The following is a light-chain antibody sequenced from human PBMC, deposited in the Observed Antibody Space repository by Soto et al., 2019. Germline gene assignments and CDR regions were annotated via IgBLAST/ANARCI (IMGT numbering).Light chain of an antibody. CDR3: QQYGTSPYT. CDR2: GAS. J-gene: IGKJ2*01. CDR1: QSVSSSS. Sequence: EIVLTQSPGTLSLSPGERATLSCRASQSVSSSSLAWYQQKPGQAPRLFIYGASSRATGSPDRFSGSGSGTVFTLTISRLEPEVFAVYYCQQYGTSPYTFGQGTKLEIK. V-gene: IGKV3-20*01.